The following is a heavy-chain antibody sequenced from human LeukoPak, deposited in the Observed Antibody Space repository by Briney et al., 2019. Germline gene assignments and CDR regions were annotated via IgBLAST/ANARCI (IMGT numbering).Heavy chain of an antibody. D-gene: IGHD3-10*01. CDR3: ARRPPYYGSGTSNWFDP. CDR2: INPSTGAT. J-gene: IGHJ5*02. Sequence: ASVKVSRKASGYAFIGYYMHWVRQAPGQGLEWMGWINPSTGATKSAQNFQGRITMTRDTSINTVYMGLSRLTSDDTAIYYCARRPPYYGSGTSNWFDPWGQGTLVIVSS. V-gene: IGHV1-2*02. CDR1: GYAFIGYY.